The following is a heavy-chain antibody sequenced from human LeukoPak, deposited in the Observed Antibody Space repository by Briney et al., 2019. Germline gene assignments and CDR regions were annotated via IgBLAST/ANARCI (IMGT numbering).Heavy chain of an antibody. D-gene: IGHD3-22*01. V-gene: IGHV3-23*01. CDR3: AKGTYYYDSSGSYGYY. CDR1: GFTFTSYA. CDR2: ISGSGGTT. J-gene: IGHJ4*02. Sequence: HTGGSLRLSCVASGFTFTSYAMSWVRQAPGKGLEWVSSISGSGGTTYYADSVKGRFTISRDISKKTEYLQMNSLRAEDTAVYYCAKGTYYYDSSGSYGYYWGQGTLVIVSS.